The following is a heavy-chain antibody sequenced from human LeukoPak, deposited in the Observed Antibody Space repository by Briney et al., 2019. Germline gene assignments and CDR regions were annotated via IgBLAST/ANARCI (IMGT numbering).Heavy chain of an antibody. CDR3: ARGGEYYWFDP. Sequence: GGSLRLPCAASGFTFSDYYISWIRQAPGKGLEWVSYISSSGSTIYYADSVKGRFAISRDNAKNSLYLQMNSLRAEDTAVYYCARGGEYYWFDPWGQGTLVTVSS. J-gene: IGHJ5*02. CDR1: GFTFSDYY. CDR2: ISSSGSTI. D-gene: IGHD2/OR15-2a*01. V-gene: IGHV3-11*04.